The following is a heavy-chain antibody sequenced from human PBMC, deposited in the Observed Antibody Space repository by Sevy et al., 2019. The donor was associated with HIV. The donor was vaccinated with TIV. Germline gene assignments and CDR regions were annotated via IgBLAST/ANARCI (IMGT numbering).Heavy chain of an antibody. Sequence: GGSLRLSCTASGFTFGDYAMSWFRQAPGKGLEWVGFIRSKAYGGTTEYAASVKGRLTISRDDSKSIAFLQMNSLKTEDTAVYYCTRVRDDFWIYYGMDVWGQGTTVTVSS. J-gene: IGHJ6*02. CDR3: TRVRDDFWIYYGMDV. CDR1: GFTFGDYA. V-gene: IGHV3-49*03. D-gene: IGHD3-3*01. CDR2: IRSKAYGGTT.